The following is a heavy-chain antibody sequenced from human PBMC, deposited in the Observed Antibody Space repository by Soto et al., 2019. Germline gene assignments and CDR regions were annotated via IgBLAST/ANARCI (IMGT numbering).Heavy chain of an antibody. J-gene: IGHJ4*02. V-gene: IGHV3-23*01. Sequence: EVQLLESGGGLVQPGGSLRLSCAASGFIFSGYAMSWVRQAPGKGLEWVSYISGSGDNTYYADSVKGRFTISRDNSKNTLYLQMNSLRDEDTAVYYCAKDPWVRDTVMVTSDYWGLGTLVTVSS. D-gene: IGHD5-18*01. CDR1: GFIFSGYA. CDR3: AKDPWVRDTVMVTSDY. CDR2: ISGSGDNT.